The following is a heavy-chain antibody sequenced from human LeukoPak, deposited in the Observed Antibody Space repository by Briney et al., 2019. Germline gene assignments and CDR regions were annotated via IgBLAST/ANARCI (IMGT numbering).Heavy chain of an antibody. V-gene: IGHV4-31*03. D-gene: IGHD2-8*01. CDR2: TFHSGNT. CDR1: GGPIISGGSY. CDR3: ARMFIEATNRGRVDP. Sequence: SETLSLTCTVSGGPIISGGSYWTWIRQHPGRGLEYIGYTFHSGNTYYNPSLKSRVSVSVDTSKNQFSLQLSSVTAADTAVYYCARMFIEATNRGRVDPWGQGTLVTVSS. J-gene: IGHJ5*02.